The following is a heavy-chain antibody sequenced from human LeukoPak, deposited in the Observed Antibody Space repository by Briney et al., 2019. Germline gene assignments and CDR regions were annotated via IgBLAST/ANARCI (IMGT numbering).Heavy chain of an antibody. CDR1: GFTVSTNY. CDR3: AKEGTGSSWVNFDC. CDR2: IHRDGST. V-gene: IGHV3-66*01. D-gene: IGHD6-13*01. J-gene: IGHJ4*02. Sequence: GGSLRLSCAVSGFTVSTNYMSWVRQAPGKGLEWVSIIHRDGSTYYADSVKGRFTVSRDNSKNTLYLQMNSLRAEDTAVYYCAKEGTGSSWVNFDCWGQGTLVTVSS.